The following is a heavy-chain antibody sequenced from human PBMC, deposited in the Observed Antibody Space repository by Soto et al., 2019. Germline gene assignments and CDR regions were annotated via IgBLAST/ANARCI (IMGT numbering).Heavy chain of an antibody. Sequence: QVQLVESGGGVVQPGRSLRLSCAASEFSLSSYGMHWVRQAPGKGLEWVAVIWYDGSKKYYVDSVKGRFTISRDNSRNTLYLQMNSLRAEDTAVYYCARDSSPDPTYDAVDIWGQGTKVTVSS. V-gene: IGHV3-33*01. CDR3: ARDSSPDPTYDAVDI. CDR1: EFSLSSYG. J-gene: IGHJ3*02. CDR2: IWYDGSKK.